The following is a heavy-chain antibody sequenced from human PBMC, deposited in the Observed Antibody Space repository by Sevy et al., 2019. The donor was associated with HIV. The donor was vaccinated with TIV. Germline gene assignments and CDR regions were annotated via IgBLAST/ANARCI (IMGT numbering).Heavy chain of an antibody. CDR1: GDSVSSNSAA. CDR2: TYYRSKWYN. CDR3: ARDLYSSSWYYYYGMDV. D-gene: IGHD6-13*01. V-gene: IGHV6-1*01. Sequence: SQTLSLTCAISGDSVSSNSAAWNWIRQSPSRGLEWLGRTYYRSKWYNDYAVSVKSRITINPDTSKNQFSLQLNPVTPEDTAVYYCARDLYSSSWYYYYGMDVWGQGTTVTVSS. J-gene: IGHJ6*02.